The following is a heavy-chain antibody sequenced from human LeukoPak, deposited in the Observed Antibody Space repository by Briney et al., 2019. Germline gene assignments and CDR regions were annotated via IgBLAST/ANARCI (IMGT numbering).Heavy chain of an antibody. CDR1: GGSISSYY. J-gene: IGHJ4*02. V-gene: IGHV4-59*01. CDR3: ARDQSGSYIFDY. Sequence: SETLSLTYTVSGGSISSYYWSWIRQPPGKGLEWIGYIYYSGSTNYNPSLKSRVTISVDTSKNQFSLKLSSVTAADTAVYYCARDQSGSYIFDYWGQGTLVTVSS. CDR2: IYYSGST. D-gene: IGHD1-26*01.